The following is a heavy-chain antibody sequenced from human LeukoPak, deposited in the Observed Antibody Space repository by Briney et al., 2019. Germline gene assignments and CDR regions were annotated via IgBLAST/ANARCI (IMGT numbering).Heavy chain of an antibody. V-gene: IGHV4-34*01. CDR3: ARGRYCSSTSSYFDY. J-gene: IGHJ4*02. Sequence: SETLSLTCAVYGGSFSGYYWSWIRQPPGKGLEWIGEINHSGSTNYNPSLKSRVTISVDTSKNQFSLKLSSVTAADTAVYYCARGRYCSSTSSYFDYWGQGTLVTVSS. D-gene: IGHD2-2*01. CDR2: INHSGST. CDR1: GGSFSGYY.